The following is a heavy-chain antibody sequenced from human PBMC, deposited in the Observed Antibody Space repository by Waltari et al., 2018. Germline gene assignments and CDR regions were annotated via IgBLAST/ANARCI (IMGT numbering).Heavy chain of an antibody. Sequence: QVQLVQSGAEVKKPGASVKVSCKASGYTFTSYAMHWVRQAPGQRLEWMGWINAGKGNTKDSQKFQGRVTITRDTSASTAYMELSSLRAEDTAVYYCARGDIVVVVAVDWGQGTLVTVSS. CDR2: INAGKGNT. V-gene: IGHV1-3*01. CDR3: ARGDIVVVVAVD. J-gene: IGHJ4*02. CDR1: GYTFTSYA. D-gene: IGHD2-15*01.